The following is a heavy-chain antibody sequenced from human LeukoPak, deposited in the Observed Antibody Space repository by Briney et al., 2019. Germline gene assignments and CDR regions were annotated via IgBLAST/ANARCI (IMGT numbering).Heavy chain of an antibody. Sequence: VASVKVSCKSSGYTFTGYYMHWVRLAPGQGLELMGWINPNSGGTNYAQQFQGSVTMTRDTSISTAYMEPSRLRSDDTAVYYCARDSYYYDSSGYYMGHAFDIWGQGTMVTVSS. V-gene: IGHV1-2*02. CDR2: INPNSGGT. CDR3: ARDSYYYDSSGYYMGHAFDI. CDR1: GYTFTGYY. D-gene: IGHD3-22*01. J-gene: IGHJ3*02.